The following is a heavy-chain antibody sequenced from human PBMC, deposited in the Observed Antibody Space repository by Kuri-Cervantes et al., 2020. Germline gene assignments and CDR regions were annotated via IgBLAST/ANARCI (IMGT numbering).Heavy chain of an antibody. CDR3: ARGRGYSSSSDYYYYYMDV. J-gene: IGHJ6*03. Sequence: SETLSLTCTVSGYSISSGYYWGWIRQPPGKGLEWIGEINHSGSTNYNPSLKSRVTISVDTSKNQFSLKLSSVTAADTAVYYCARGRGYSSSSDYYYYYMDVWGKGTTVTVSS. CDR1: GYSISSGYY. V-gene: IGHV4-38-2*02. CDR2: INHSGST. D-gene: IGHD6-13*01.